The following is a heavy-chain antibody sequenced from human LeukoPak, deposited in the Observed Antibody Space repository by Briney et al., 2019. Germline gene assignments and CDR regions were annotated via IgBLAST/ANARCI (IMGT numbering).Heavy chain of an antibody. CDR1: GFTFGDYA. V-gene: IGHV3-49*04. CDR3: TRDAPSLDYRYDY. CDR2: IRSKAYGGTT. Sequence: GGSLRLSCTASGFTFGDYAMSWVRQAPGKGLEWVGFIRSKAYGGTTEYAASVKGRFTISRDDSKSIAYLQMNSLKTEDTAVYYCTRDAPSLDYRYDYWGQGTLVTVSS. D-gene: IGHD4-11*01. J-gene: IGHJ4*02.